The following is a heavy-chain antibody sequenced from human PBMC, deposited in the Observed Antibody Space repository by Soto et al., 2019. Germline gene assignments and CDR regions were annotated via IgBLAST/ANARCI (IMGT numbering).Heavy chain of an antibody. V-gene: IGHV4-34*01. D-gene: IGHD3-10*01. Sequence: PSEALALHCPVYGWSFSGYYWSWIRHPPGKGLEWIGEINHSGSTNYNPSLKSRVTISVDTSKNQFSLKLSSVTAADTAVYYCARGNQYYYGSGSYYNNWFDPWGQGTLVTVSS. J-gene: IGHJ5*02. CDR2: INHSGST. CDR1: GWSFSGYY. CDR3: ARGNQYYYGSGSYYNNWFDP.